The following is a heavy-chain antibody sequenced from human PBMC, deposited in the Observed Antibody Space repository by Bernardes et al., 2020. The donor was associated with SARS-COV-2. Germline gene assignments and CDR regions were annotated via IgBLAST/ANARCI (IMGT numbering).Heavy chain of an antibody. D-gene: IGHD6-6*01. V-gene: IGHV3-74*01. J-gene: IGHJ4*02. Sequence: GGSLRLSCAASGFTFNNYWMHWVRQAPGKGLVWVSHISRDGSSASYADSVKGRFTISRDNADNTLYLQMNSLRAEDTAVYYCARGGSSSLYYFDFWGQGTLVTVSS. CDR2: ISRDGSSA. CDR1: GFTFNNYW. CDR3: ARGGSSSLYYFDF.